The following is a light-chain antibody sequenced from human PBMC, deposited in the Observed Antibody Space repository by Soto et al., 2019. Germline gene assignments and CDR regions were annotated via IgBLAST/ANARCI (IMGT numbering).Light chain of an antibody. CDR1: QNINDW. CDR3: QQYNSYSMSN. CDR2: NAS. Sequence: DIQMTQSPSTLSASVGHRVTITLRASQNINDWLAWYQQKPGTAPNLLIYNASTLQIGVPSRFSGNRSQTEFTLTICCLKPDDFGTDYRQQYNSYSMSNVGQGNKMEI. J-gene: IGKJ2*01. V-gene: IGKV1-5*03.